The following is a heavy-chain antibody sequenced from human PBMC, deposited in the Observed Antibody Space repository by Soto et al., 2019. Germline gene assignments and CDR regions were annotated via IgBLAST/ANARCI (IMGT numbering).Heavy chain of an antibody. CDR2: FRSGGDDDTT. Sequence: GGSLRLSCASSVCTFSSYSMSWVRHSPGKWLEWVSGFRSGGDDDTTYYADSVRGRFTISRDNSKNTLFLQMNSLRAEDTAIHYCAQKVNPGSGSQFFEYLGQRTLVNVSS. CDR1: VCTFSSYS. D-gene: IGHD3-10*01. V-gene: IGHV3-23*01. J-gene: IGHJ4*02. CDR3: AQKVNPGSGSQFFEY.